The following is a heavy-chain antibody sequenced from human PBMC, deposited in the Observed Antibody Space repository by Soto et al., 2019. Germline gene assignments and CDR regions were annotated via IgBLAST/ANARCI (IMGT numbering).Heavy chain of an antibody. CDR3: AKELYSSGWYGIVAYYYYGMDV. CDR2: ISYDGSNK. D-gene: IGHD6-19*01. Sequence: LRLSCAASGFTFSSYGMHWVRQAPGKGLEWVAVISYDGSNKYYADSVKGRFTISRDNSKNTLYLQMNSLRAEDTAVYYCAKELYSSGWYGIVAYYYYGMDVWGQGTTVTVSS. J-gene: IGHJ6*02. V-gene: IGHV3-30*18. CDR1: GFTFSSYG.